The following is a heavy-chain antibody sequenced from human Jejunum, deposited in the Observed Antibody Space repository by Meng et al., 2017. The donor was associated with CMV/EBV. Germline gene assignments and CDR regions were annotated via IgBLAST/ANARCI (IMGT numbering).Heavy chain of an antibody. J-gene: IGHJ4*02. CDR3: AHRQYVGSGSSLFDY. CDR2: IYWNDDK. CDR1: GFSLSTNGVG. V-gene: IGHV2-5*01. Sequence: GFSLSTNGVGVGWIRQPPGKALEWLALIYWNDDKRYSPSLKSRLTITRDTSKTQVVLTMTGIDPVDTATYYCAHRQYVGSGSSLFDYWGQGTLVTVSS. D-gene: IGHD3-3*01.